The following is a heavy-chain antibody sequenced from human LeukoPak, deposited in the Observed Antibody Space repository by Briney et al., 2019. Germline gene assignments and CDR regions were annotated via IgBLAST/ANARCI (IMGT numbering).Heavy chain of an antibody. D-gene: IGHD3-22*01. CDR1: GYTFTGYY. CDR3: ARGAGYYYDSSGRDAFDI. CDR2: INPNSGGT. Sequence: ASVKVSCKAPGYTFTGYYMHWVRQAPGQGLEWMGRINPNSGGTNYAQKFQGRVTMTRDTSISTAYMELSRLRSDDTAVYYCARGAGYYYDSSGRDAFDIWGQGTMVTVSS. V-gene: IGHV1-2*06. J-gene: IGHJ3*02.